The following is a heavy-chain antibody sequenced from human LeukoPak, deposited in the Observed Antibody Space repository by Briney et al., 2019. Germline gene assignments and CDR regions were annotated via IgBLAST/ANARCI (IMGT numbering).Heavy chain of an antibody. Sequence: PGGSLRLSCAASGFTFSSYAMSWVRQAPGKGLEWVSAISGSGGSTYYADSVKGRFTISRDNSKNTLYLQMNSLRAEDTAVYYCAKLNGDYGPPYNWFDPWGQGTLVTVSS. D-gene: IGHD4-17*01. CDR1: GFTFSSYA. J-gene: IGHJ5*02. CDR2: ISGSGGST. CDR3: AKLNGDYGPPYNWFDP. V-gene: IGHV3-23*01.